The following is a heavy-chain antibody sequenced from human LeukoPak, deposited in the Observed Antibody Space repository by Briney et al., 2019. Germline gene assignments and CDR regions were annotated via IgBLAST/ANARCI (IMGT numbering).Heavy chain of an antibody. J-gene: IGHJ4*02. CDR3: TRYYYYDSSGYSSGFDY. V-gene: IGHV3-49*04. CDR2: IRSKAYGGTT. Sequence: HPGGSLRLSCAASGFTFSSYSMNWVRQAPGKGLEWVGFIRSKAYGGTTEYAASVKGRFTISRDDSKSIAYLQMNSLKTEDTAVYYCTRYYYYDSSGYSSGFDYWGQGTLVTVSS. CDR1: GFTFSSYS. D-gene: IGHD3-22*01.